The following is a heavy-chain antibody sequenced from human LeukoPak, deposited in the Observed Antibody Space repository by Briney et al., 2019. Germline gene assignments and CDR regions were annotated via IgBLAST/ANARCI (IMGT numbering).Heavy chain of an antibody. J-gene: IGHJ2*01. CDR2: ISAYNGNT. CDR1: GYTFTSYG. V-gene: IGHV1-18*01. Sequence: ASVKVSCKASGYTFTSYGISWVRQAPGQGLEWMGWISAYNGNTNYAQKLQGRVTMTTDTSTSTASMELRSLRSDDTAVYYCARGGGDYYGSGSYLYFDLWGRGTLVTVSS. CDR3: ARGGGDYYGSGSYLYFDL. D-gene: IGHD3-10*01.